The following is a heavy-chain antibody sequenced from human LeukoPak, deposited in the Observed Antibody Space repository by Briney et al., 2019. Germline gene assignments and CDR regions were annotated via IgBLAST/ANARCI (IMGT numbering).Heavy chain of an antibody. CDR2: IYYSGST. CDR3: ARRSGSYSAYFDY. V-gene: IGHV4-59*08. Sequence: PSETLSLTCTVSGGSTSSYYWSWIRQPPGKGLEWIGYIYYSGSTNYNPSLKSRVTISVDTSKNQFSLKLSSVTAADTAVYYCARRSGSYSAYFDYWGQGTLVTVSS. D-gene: IGHD1-26*01. CDR1: GGSTSSYY. J-gene: IGHJ4*02.